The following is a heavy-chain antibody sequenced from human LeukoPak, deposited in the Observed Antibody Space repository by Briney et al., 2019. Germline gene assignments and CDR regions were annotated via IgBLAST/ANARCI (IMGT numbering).Heavy chain of an antibody. CDR2: IVVGSGNT. D-gene: IGHD3-22*01. V-gene: IGHV1-58*02. CDR1: GFTFTSSA. J-gene: IGHJ4*02. Sequence: ESSVKVSCKASGFTFTSSAMQWVRQARGQRLEWIGWIVVGSGNTNYAQKFQERVTITRDMSTSTAYMELSSLRSEDTDVYYCTYYDSSGTSGYWGQGTLVTVSS. CDR3: TYYDSSGTSGY.